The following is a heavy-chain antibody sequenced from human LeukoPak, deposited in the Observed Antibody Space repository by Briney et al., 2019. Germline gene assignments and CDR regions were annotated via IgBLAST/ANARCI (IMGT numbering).Heavy chain of an antibody. CDR3: ARVGVYYDSSGYREYFQH. J-gene: IGHJ1*01. V-gene: IGHV3-11*01. Sequence: PGGSLRLPCAASGFTFSDYYMSWIRQAPGKGLEWVSYISSSGSTIYYADSVKGRFTISRDNAKNSLYLQMNSLRAEDTAVYYCARVGVYYDSSGYREYFQHWGQGTLVTVSS. CDR2: ISSSGSTI. D-gene: IGHD3-22*01. CDR1: GFTFSDYY.